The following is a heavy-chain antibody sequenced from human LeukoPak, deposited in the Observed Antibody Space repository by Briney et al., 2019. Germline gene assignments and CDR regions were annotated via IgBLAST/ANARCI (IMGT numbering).Heavy chain of an antibody. V-gene: IGHV1-2*02. J-gene: IGHJ6*03. CDR1: GYTFTGYY. CDR2: INPNNGAT. CDR3: ARDVVVVVGASRSNFYFYMDV. D-gene: IGHD2-15*01. Sequence: ASVKVSCKASGYTFTGYYIHWVRQAPGQGLEWMGWINPNNGATNYAQKFQDRITMTRDTSITTAYMELSSLRSDDTAIYYCARDVVVVVGASRSNFYFYMDVWGKGTTVTVSS.